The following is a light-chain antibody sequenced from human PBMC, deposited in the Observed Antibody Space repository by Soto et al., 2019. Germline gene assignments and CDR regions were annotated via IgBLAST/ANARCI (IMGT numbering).Light chain of an antibody. CDR2: DVS. V-gene: IGKV3D-15*01. J-gene: IGKJ4*01. CDR3: QQYNNSPLT. CDR1: QSISRT. Sequence: EIVLTQSPATLSVSPGERATLSCRASQSISRTLAWYQQRPGQPPRLLIYDVSIRATGFPARFSGSGSGTEFTLTISSLQSEDFAVYYCQQYNNSPLTFGGGTTVEIK.